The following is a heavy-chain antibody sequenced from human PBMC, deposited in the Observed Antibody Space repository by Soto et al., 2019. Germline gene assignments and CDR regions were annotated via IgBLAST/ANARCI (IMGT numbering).Heavy chain of an antibody. Sequence: PSQTLSLTCAISGDSVSSNSAAWNWIRQSPSRGLEWLGRTYYRSKWYNDYAVSVKSRITINPDTSKNQFSLQLNSVTPEDTAVYYCAREIPYPTELELKYNWFDPWGQGTLVTVSS. CDR1: GDSVSSNSAA. J-gene: IGHJ5*02. CDR3: AREIPYPTELELKYNWFDP. D-gene: IGHD1-7*01. V-gene: IGHV6-1*01. CDR2: TYYRSKWYN.